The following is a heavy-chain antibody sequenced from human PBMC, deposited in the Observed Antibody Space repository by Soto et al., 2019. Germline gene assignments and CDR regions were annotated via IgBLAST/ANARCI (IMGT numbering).Heavy chain of an antibody. CDR2: INPSGGST. CDR1: GYTFTSYY. Sequence: ASVKVSCKASGYTFTSYYMHWVRQAPGQGLEWMGIINPSGGSTSYAQKFQGRVTMTRDTPTSTVYMELSSLRSEDTAVYYCARYRAITTYDFWSGYYHVRFDYWGQGTLVTVSS. CDR3: ARYRAITTYDFWSGYYHVRFDY. V-gene: IGHV1-46*01. J-gene: IGHJ4*02. D-gene: IGHD3-3*01.